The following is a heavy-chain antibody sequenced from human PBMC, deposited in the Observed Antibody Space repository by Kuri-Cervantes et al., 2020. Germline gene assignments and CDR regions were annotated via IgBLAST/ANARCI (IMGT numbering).Heavy chain of an antibody. CDR2: IYSGGST. CDR3: ARDPSSGWYFDL. Sequence: GESLKISCAASGFTVSSNYMSWVRQAPGEGLEWVSVIYSGGSTYYADSVKGRFTISRDNSKNTLYLQMNSLRAEDTAVYYCARDPSSGWYFDLWGRGTLVTVSS. J-gene: IGHJ2*01. D-gene: IGHD6-19*01. CDR1: GFTVSSNY. V-gene: IGHV3-53*01.